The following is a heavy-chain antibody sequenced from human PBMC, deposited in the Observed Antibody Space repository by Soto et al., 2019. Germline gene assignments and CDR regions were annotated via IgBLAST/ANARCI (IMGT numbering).Heavy chain of an antibody. CDR2: ISTYNGNT. CDR3: MRGDVGWLDELRLGELDP. J-gene: IGHJ5*02. Sequence: QVHMVQSGAEVKKPGASVKVACKASGYSFTSYGVSWVRQAPGQGLEWMGWISTYNGNTNYAQKFQDRVKMTADTSTSTAYMELGSLRSDDTAIYYCMRGDVGWLDELRLGELDPWGQGTLVTVSA. V-gene: IGHV1-18*01. CDR1: GYSFTSYG. D-gene: IGHD6-19*01.